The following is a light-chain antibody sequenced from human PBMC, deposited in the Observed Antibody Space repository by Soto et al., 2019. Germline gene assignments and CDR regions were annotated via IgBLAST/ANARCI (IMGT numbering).Light chain of an antibody. J-gene: IGLJ2*01. V-gene: IGLV4-69*01. CDR2: VNSDGRH. Sequence: QLVLTQSPSASASLGASVKLTCTLSSGHSSYAIAWHQQQPEKGPRYLMRVNSDGRHIKGDGIPDRFSCSSSGAERYLTISSLQSEDEADYYCQTWGTGTVVFGGGTKVTVL. CDR1: SGHSSYA. CDR3: QTWGTGTVV.